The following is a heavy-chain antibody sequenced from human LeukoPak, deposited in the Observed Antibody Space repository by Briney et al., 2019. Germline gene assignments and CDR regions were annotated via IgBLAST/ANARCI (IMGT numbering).Heavy chain of an antibody. J-gene: IGHJ4*02. CDR2: ISGSGGST. CDR1: GFTFSSHA. V-gene: IGHV3-23*01. Sequence: GGSLRLSCAASGFTFSSHAMSWVRQAPGKGLEWVSAISGSGGSTYYADSVKGRFTISRDNSKNTLYLQMNSLRAEHTAVYYCAKDRGYRSDYGGTDYWGQGTLVTVSS. CDR3: AKDRGYRSDYGGTDY. D-gene: IGHD4-23*01.